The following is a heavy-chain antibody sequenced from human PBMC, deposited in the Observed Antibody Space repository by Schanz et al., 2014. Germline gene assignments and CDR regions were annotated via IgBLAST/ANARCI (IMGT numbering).Heavy chain of an antibody. CDR2: INPSSGGT. V-gene: IGHV1-2*02. CDR3: ARAAYGGYTSTPLRY. Sequence: QVQLVQSGAEVKKPGASVKVSCKASGYSFTGYYMNWVRQAPGQGLEWMGWINPSSGGTNYAQKFQGRVTMTRDTSTSTVYMELSSLRSEDTAVYYCARAAYGGYTSTPLRYWGQGTLVTVSS. D-gene: IGHD5-12*01. CDR1: GYSFTGYY. J-gene: IGHJ4*02.